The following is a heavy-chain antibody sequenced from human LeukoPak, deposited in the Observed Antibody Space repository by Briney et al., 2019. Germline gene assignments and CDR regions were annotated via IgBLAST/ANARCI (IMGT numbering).Heavy chain of an antibody. CDR3: AKDQPDWGSSFGS. D-gene: IGHD7-27*01. CDR2: ISAGGDST. CDR1: GFTSSSYA. V-gene: IGHV3-23*01. Sequence: GGSLRLSCAASGFTSSSYAMTWGRQAPGQGLEWFSAISAGGDSTHYAESVKGRFSISRDKSKNTLYLQMNSLRAEDTAVYYCAKDQPDWGSSFGSWGHGTLVTVSS. J-gene: IGHJ4*01.